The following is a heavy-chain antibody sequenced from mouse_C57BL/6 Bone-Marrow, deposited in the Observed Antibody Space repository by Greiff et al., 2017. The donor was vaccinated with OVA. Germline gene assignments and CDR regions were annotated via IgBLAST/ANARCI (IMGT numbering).Heavy chain of an antibody. CDR1: GYTFTDYN. Sequence: VQLQQSGPELVKPGASVKIPCKASGYTFTDYNMDWVKQSHGKSLEWIGDINPNNGGTIYNQKFKGKATLTVDKSSSTAYMELRSLTSEDTAVYYCARSIVSTVVARDWYFDVWDTGTTVTVSS. V-gene: IGHV1-18*01. CDR2: INPNNGGT. CDR3: ARSIVSTVVARDWYFDV. J-gene: IGHJ1*03. D-gene: IGHD1-1*01.